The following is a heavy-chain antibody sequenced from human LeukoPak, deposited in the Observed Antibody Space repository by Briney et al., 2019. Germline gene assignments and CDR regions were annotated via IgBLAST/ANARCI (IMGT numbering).Heavy chain of an antibody. J-gene: IGHJ3*02. V-gene: IGHV3-33*01. Sequence: PGGSLRLSCAASGFTIRSYGMHWVRQAPGKGLEWVAVIWYDGSNKYYVDSVKGRFTISRDNSKNTLYLQMNSLKVEDTAVYYCARDGGFPVAGKTHDPFHIWGQGTMVTVSS. CDR2: IWYDGSNK. CDR1: GFTIRSYG. CDR3: ARDGGFPVAGKTHDPFHI. D-gene: IGHD6-19*01.